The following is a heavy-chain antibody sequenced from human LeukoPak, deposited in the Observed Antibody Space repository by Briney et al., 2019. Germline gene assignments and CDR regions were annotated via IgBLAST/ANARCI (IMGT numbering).Heavy chain of an antibody. D-gene: IGHD7-27*01. J-gene: IGHJ3*02. CDR1: GGSISGHY. Sequence: SETLSLTCTVSGGSISGHYWIWIRQPPGKELEGIGYIHYTGNTNYNPSLKSRVTISVDTSKNQFSLELRSVAAADTAVYYCARHENWGSVKGDSFHIWGRGTMVTVSS. V-gene: IGHV4-59*08. CDR2: IHYTGNT. CDR3: ARHENWGSVKGDSFHI.